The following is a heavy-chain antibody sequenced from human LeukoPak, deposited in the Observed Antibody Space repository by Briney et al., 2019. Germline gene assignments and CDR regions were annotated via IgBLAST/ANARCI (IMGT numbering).Heavy chain of an antibody. CDR3: ARGGYYYDSSAAY. J-gene: IGHJ4*02. CDR2: IIPIFGTA. V-gene: IGHV1-69*13. CDR1: GGTFSSYA. Sequence: ASVKVSCKASGGTFSSYATSWVRQAPGQGLEWMGGIIPIFGTANYAQKFQGRVTITADESTSTAYMELSSLRSEDTAVYYCARGGYYYDSSAAYWGQGTLVTVSS. D-gene: IGHD3-22*01.